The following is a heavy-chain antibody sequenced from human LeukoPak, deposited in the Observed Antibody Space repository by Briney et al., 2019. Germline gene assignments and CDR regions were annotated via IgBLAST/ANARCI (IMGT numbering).Heavy chain of an antibody. J-gene: IGHJ5*02. CDR1: GGSMGSDIYY. V-gene: IGHV4-61*02. D-gene: IGHD3-10*01. CDR3: ARDRGLTTARGAPSWFDP. Sequence: SETLSLTCTVSGGSMGSDIYYWTWIRQPAGKGLEWIGRIIASGVSNYNPSLEGRLTISVDTAKNEFSLKLTSVNVADTAVYFCARDRGLTTARGAPSWFDPWGQGTLVTVSS. CDR2: IIASGVS.